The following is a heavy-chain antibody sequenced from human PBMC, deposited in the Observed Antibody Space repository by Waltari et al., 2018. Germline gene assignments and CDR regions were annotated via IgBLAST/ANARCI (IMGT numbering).Heavy chain of an antibody. CDR3: AKEGLRPGTDDYRGNGAYDI. J-gene: IGHJ3*02. D-gene: IGHD2-8*01. Sequence: QVQLVESGGGVVQAGGSLRLSCAAFGFNFKIYNMHWVRQAPGRGLEWGALKRFAGRDKQYADSVKGRFTISRDNSKDTLYLEMRSLRPDDTAVYYCAKEGLRPGTDDYRGNGAYDIWGQGAKVTASS. CDR1: GFNFKIYN. CDR2: KRFAGRDK. V-gene: IGHV3-30*02.